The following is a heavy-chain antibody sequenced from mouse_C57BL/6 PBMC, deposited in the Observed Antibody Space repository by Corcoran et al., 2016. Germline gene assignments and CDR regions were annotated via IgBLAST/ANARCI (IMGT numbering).Heavy chain of an antibody. Sequence: QIQLVQSGPELKKPGETVKISCKASGYTFTTYGMSWVKQAPGKGLKWMGWINTYSGVPTYADDFKGRFAFSLETSASTAYLQINNLKNEDTATYFCSNSDYWGQGTTLTVSS. CDR1: GYTFTTYG. CDR2: INTYSGVP. J-gene: IGHJ2*01. V-gene: IGHV9-3*01. CDR3: SNSDY.